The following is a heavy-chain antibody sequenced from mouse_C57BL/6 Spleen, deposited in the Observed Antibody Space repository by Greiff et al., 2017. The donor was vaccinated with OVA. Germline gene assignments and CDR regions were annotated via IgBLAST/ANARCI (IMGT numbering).Heavy chain of an antibody. J-gene: IGHJ4*01. V-gene: IGHV6-3*01. CDR3: TGGSSFLYYAMDY. CDR1: GFTFSNYW. D-gene: IGHD1-1*01. Sequence: EVMLVESGGGLVQPGGSMKLSCVASGFTFSNYWMNWVRQSPEKGLEWVAQIRLKSDNYATHYAESVKGRFTISRDDSKSSVYLQMTNLRAEDTGIYYCTGGSSFLYYAMDYWGQGTSVTVSS. CDR2: IRLKSDNYAT.